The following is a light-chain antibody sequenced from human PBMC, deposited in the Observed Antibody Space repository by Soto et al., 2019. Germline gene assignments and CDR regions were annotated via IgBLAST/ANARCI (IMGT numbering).Light chain of an antibody. CDR1: QSVSSSY. CDR3: QQYGSSPLT. V-gene: IGKV3-20*01. J-gene: IGKJ4*01. Sequence: EIVLTQSPGTLSLSPGERATLSCRASQSVSSSYLAWYQQKPGQATRLLIYGASSRATGIPDRFSGSGSGTDCTLTISRLEPADFAVYYYQQYGSSPLTFGGGTKVEIK. CDR2: GAS.